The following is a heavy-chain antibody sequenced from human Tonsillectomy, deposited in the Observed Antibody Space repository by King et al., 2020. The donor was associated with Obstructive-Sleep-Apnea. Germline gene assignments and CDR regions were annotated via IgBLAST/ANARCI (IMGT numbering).Heavy chain of an antibody. V-gene: IGHV3-30*04. CDR2: ISYDGSNK. CDR3: ARAKDLIDY. J-gene: IGHJ4*02. CDR1: GFTFSSYA. Sequence: VQLVESGGGVVQPGRSLRLSCAASGFTFSSYAMHWVLQAPGKGLEWVAVISYDGSNKYYADSVKGRFTISRDNSKNTLYLQMNSLRAEDTAVYYCARAKDLIDYWGQGTLVTVSS.